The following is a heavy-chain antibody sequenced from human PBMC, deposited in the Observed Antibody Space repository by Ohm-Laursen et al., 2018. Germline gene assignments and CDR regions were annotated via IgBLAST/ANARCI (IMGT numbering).Heavy chain of an antibody. V-gene: IGHV1-2*02. J-gene: IGHJ4*02. CDR3: AKLSGDGHSLDY. CDR1: GYTFTGYF. D-gene: IGHD5-24*01. Sequence: ASVKVSCNASGYTFTGYFMHYVRQAPGQGLEWMGWINPNTGGTNYAQKFQGRVTMTRDTSISTAYMELSRLRSDDTAVYYCAKLSGDGHSLDYWGQGTLVTVSS. CDR2: INPNTGGT.